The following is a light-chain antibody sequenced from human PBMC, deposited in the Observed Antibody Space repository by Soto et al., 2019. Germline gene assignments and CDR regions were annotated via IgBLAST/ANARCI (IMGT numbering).Light chain of an antibody. J-gene: IGKJ1*01. V-gene: IGKV3-15*01. CDR2: GAS. CDR1: QSVSSD. Sequence: EIVVTQSPATLSVSPGERATLSCRASQSVSSDLAWYQQKPGQAPRLLIYGASTRATGIPDRFSGSGSGTESTLTISSLQSEDFAVYYCQQYNNWPRTFGQGTKVEIK. CDR3: QQYNNWPRT.